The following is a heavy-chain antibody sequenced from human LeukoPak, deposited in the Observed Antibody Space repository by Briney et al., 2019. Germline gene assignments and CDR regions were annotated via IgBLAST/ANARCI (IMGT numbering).Heavy chain of an antibody. D-gene: IGHD2-21*01. CDR1: GFTFSTYG. Sequence: GGSLRLSCAASGFTFSTYGMSWVRQAPGKGLEWVSGISGSGDSTYYADSVKGRFIISRDNSKNTLYLQINSLRAEDTAVYYCARLDYYYGMDVWGQGTTVTVSS. V-gene: IGHV3-23*01. CDR3: ARLDYYYGMDV. J-gene: IGHJ6*02. CDR2: ISGSGDST.